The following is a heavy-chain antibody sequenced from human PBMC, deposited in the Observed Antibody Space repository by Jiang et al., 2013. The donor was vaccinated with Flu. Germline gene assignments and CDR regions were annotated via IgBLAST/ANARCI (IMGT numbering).Heavy chain of an antibody. CDR3: AHRRNGAYYFDY. Sequence: KPTQTLTLTCTFSGFSLSTYGVGVGWIRQFPGKALEWLVFIYWDDDNRYNPSLKSRLTITKDTSKNQVVLTLTNMDPVDTATYFCAHRRNGAYYFDYWGQGTLVTVSS. CDR2: IYWDDDN. CDR1: GFSLSTYGVG. D-gene: IGHD4-17*01. J-gene: IGHJ4*02. V-gene: IGHV2-5*02.